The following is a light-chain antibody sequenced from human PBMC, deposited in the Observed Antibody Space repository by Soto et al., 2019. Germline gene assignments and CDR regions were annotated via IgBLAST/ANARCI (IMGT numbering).Light chain of an antibody. J-gene: IGLJ1*01. Sequence: QSALTQPPSASGSPGQSVAISCTGTTSDIGGYDYVSWYQQHPGKAPKLMIYEVNKRPSGVPDRFSGSKSGNTAPLTVSGLQAEDEADYYCSSHGGNSPYVFGTGTKVTVL. V-gene: IGLV2-8*01. CDR2: EVN. CDR1: TSDIGGYDY. CDR3: SSHGGNSPYV.